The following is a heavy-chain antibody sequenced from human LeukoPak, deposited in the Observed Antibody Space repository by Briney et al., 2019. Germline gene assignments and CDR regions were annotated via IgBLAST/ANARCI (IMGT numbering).Heavy chain of an antibody. D-gene: IGHD3-22*01. J-gene: IGHJ4*02. Sequence: GASVKVSCKASGYTFTSYGIRWVRQAPGQGLEWMGWISAYNGNTNYAQKLQGRVTMTTDTSTSTAYMELRSLRSDDTAVYYCAREPHYYDSSGYSGIDYWGQGTLVTVSS. CDR1: GYTFTSYG. CDR3: AREPHYYDSSGYSGIDY. CDR2: ISAYNGNT. V-gene: IGHV1-18*01.